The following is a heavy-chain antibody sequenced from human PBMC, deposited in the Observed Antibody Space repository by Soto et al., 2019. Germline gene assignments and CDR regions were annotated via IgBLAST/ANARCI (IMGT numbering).Heavy chain of an antibody. CDR2: IWYDGSNK. D-gene: IGHD2-15*01. CDR1: GFTFSSYG. J-gene: IGHJ4*02. CDR3: ARVRILPRGVFDY. V-gene: IGHV3-33*01. Sequence: SGGSLRLSCAASGFTFSSYGMHWVRQAPGKGLEWVAVIWYDGSNKYYADSVKGRFTISRDNSKNTLYLQMNSLRAEDTAVYYCARVRILPRGVFDYWGQGTLVTVSS.